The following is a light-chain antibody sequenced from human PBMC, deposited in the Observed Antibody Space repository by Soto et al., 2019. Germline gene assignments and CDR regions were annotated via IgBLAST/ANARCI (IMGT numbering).Light chain of an antibody. J-gene: IGKJ5*01. V-gene: IGKV3-20*01. Sequence: EIVLTQSPGTLSLSPVERATLSFSASQSVSSSYLAWYQQKPGQAPRLLIYGASTRAAGIPDRFSGSGSGTDFTLTITRLEPEDSAVYFCQQYTGPPTTFGQRTRLEI. CDR3: QQYTGPPTT. CDR1: QSVSSSY. CDR2: GAS.